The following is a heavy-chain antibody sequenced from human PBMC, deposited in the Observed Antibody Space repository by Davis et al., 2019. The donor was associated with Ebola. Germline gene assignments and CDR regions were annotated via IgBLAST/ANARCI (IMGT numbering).Heavy chain of an antibody. Sequence: AASVKVSCKASGYTFTNYAINWVRQAPGQGLEWMGWLNTNTGNPTYAQGFTGRLVFSLDTSVSTAYLQISSLKAEDTAVYYCARDLKWLVPPGAGYYFYGMDVWGQGTTVTVSS. CDR2: LNTNTGNP. V-gene: IGHV7-4-1*02. CDR3: ARDLKWLVPPGAGYYFYGMDV. D-gene: IGHD6-19*01. J-gene: IGHJ6*02. CDR1: GYTFTNYA.